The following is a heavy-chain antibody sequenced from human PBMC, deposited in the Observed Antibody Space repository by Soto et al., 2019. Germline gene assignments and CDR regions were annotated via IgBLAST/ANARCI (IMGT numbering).Heavy chain of an antibody. V-gene: IGHV2-5*02. CDR3: AHSRCGGDCLRAYSSHSYYGMDV. CDR1: GFSLSTGGVG. J-gene: IGHJ6*02. CDR2: IYWDDDK. D-gene: IGHD2-21*02. Sequence: QITLKESGPTLVKPTQTLTLTCTFSGFSLSTGGVGVGWIRQPPGKALEWLALIYWDDDKRYSPSLKSRLTVTTATSKNQVVLKMTNMDPVDTATYYCAHSRCGGDCLRAYSSHSYYGMDVWGQGTTVTVSS.